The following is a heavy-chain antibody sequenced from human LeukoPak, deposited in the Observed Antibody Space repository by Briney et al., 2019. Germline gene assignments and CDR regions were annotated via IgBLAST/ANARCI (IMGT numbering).Heavy chain of an antibody. J-gene: IGHJ4*02. Sequence: KASETLSLTCAVSSYSISSGYYWGWIRQPPGKGLVWIGSIYHSGSTYYNPSLKSRVTISVDKSKNQFSLKLSSVTAADTAVYYCARDLRGSGWYRFDYWGQGTLVTVSS. CDR1: SYSISSGYY. V-gene: IGHV4-38-2*02. CDR3: ARDLRGSGWYRFDY. D-gene: IGHD6-19*01. CDR2: IYHSGST.